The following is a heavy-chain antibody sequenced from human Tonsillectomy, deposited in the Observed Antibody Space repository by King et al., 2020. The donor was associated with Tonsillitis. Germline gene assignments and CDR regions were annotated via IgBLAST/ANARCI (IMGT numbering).Heavy chain of an antibody. Sequence: VQLVESGGGFVQPGGSLRLSWAASGFTFSSHAMSWVRQAPGKGVEWVATIDGGAGSTYYADSVKGRFTISRDNSKNTLYLQMNSLRAEDTAVYYCAKGHDFWSGYYALGYWGQGTLVTVSS. CDR2: IDGGAGST. D-gene: IGHD3-3*01. V-gene: IGHV3-23*04. CDR1: GFTFSSHA. J-gene: IGHJ4*02. CDR3: AKGHDFWSGYYALGY.